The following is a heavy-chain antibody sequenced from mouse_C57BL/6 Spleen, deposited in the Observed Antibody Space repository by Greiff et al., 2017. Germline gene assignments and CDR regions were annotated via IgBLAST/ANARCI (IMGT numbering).Heavy chain of an antibody. CDR3: ARPLLLLRYPWCAY. CDR1: GYTFTSYW. V-gene: IGHV1-55*01. CDR2: IYPGSGST. J-gene: IGHJ3*01. Sequence: VQLQQPGAELVKPGASVKMSCKASGYTFTSYWITWVKQRPGQGLEWIGDIYPGSGSTNYNEKFKSKATLTVDTSSSTAYMQLSSLTSEDSAVYYCARPLLLLRYPWCAYWGQGTLVTVSA. D-gene: IGHD1-1*01.